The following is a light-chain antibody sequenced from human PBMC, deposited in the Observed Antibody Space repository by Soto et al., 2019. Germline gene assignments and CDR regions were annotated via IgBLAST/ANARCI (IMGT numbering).Light chain of an antibody. V-gene: IGLV2-14*01. Sequence: QSALTQPASVSGSPGQSITLSCAGTTNDIGSYNYVSWFQQHPGEAPKLIIFEVTHRPSGISTRFSCSKSGNTASLTISDLQAEDEALYYCSSYKFSTTLRVFGGGTKVTVL. CDR3: SSYKFSTTLRV. CDR1: TNDIGSYNY. CDR2: EVT. J-gene: IGLJ3*02.